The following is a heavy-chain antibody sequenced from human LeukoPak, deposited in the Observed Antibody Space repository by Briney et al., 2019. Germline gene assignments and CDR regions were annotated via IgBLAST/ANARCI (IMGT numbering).Heavy chain of an antibody. J-gene: IGHJ4*02. CDR1: GFTFSNAW. Sequence: GGSLRLSCAASGFTFSNAWMSWVRQAPGKGLEWVSVIYSGGSTYYADSVKGRFTISRDNSKNTLYLQMNSLRAEDTAVYYCVRGCSSTSCQHFDYWGQGTLVTVSS. V-gene: IGHV3-66*01. D-gene: IGHD2-2*01. CDR3: VRGCSSTSCQHFDY. CDR2: IYSGGST.